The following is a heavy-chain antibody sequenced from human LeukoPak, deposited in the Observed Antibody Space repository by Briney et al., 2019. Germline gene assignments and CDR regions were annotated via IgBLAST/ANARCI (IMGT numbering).Heavy chain of an antibody. V-gene: IGHV3-53*01. D-gene: IGHD1-1*01. CDR1: GFTISSNY. J-gene: IGHJ3*02. CDR3: ARYPAPATGAFDI. CDR2: IFNSGDT. Sequence: GGSLRLSCAASGFTISSNYMNWVRQAPGKGLEWVSVIFNSGDTYYADSVKGRFTISRDTSKNTLYLQMNSLRVDDTAVYYCARYPAPATGAFDIWGQGTMVIIS.